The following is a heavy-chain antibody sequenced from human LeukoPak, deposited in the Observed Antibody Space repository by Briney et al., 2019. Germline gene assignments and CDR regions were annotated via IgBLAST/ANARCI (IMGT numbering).Heavy chain of an antibody. Sequence: GVSVKVSCKASGYTLTGYYIRWVRQAPGQGLEWMGVINPSGGRTPSGGSTSYAQKFQGRVTMTRDTSTSTVYMELSSLRSEDTAVYYCARDQTAATGIFDYWGQGTLVTVSS. J-gene: IGHJ4*02. V-gene: IGHV1-46*01. CDR2: INPSGGRTPSGGST. CDR1: GYTLTGYY. D-gene: IGHD6-13*01. CDR3: ARDQTAATGIFDY.